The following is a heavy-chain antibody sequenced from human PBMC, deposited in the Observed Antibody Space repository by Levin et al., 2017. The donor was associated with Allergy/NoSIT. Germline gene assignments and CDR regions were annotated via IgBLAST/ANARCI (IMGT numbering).Heavy chain of an antibody. J-gene: IGHJ6*02. D-gene: IGHD3-3*01. CDR1: GFTFSSYA. Sequence: GESLKISCAASGFTFSSYAMHWVRQAPGKGLEWVALISYDGGRKYYADFVKGRFSISRDNSKNTLDLQMHTLTPEDTALYYCAKDTSVGVGSYINGVDVWGQGTTVTVSS. CDR2: ISYDGGRK. V-gene: IGHV3-30*18. CDR3: AKDTSVGVGSYINGVDV.